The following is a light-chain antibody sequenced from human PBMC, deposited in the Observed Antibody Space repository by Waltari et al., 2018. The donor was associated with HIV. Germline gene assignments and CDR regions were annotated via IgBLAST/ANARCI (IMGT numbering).Light chain of an antibody. Sequence: EIVLPQSPGTLSLSPGDRATISCRASQSVPRTFLAWYQQKRGQAPRLLIYGAFSRASGIPDRFRGGGSGADFTLTISRLEPEDFAVYYCLQYGSLPYCFGQGTKLEIK. J-gene: IGKJ2*03. CDR2: GAF. CDR3: LQYGSLPYC. V-gene: IGKV3-20*01. CDR1: QSVPRTF.